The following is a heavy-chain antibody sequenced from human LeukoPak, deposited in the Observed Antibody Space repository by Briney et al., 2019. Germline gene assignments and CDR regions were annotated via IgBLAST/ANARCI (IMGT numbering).Heavy chain of an antibody. Sequence: GASVKVSCKASAYTFTGYYMHWVRQAPGQGLEWMGWINPNSGGTNYAQKFQGRVTMTRDTSISTAYMELSTLRSDDTAVYYCARSSGWSLFDYWGQATLVTVSS. D-gene: IGHD6-19*01. CDR2: INPNSGGT. CDR3: ARSSGWSLFDY. CDR1: AYTFTGYY. J-gene: IGHJ4*02. V-gene: IGHV1-2*02.